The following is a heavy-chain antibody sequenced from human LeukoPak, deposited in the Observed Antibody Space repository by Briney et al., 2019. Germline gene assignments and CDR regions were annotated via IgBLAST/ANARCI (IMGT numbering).Heavy chain of an antibody. J-gene: IGHJ4*02. Sequence: AASVKVSCKASGYTFTGYYMHWVRQAPGQGLEWMGWINPNSGGTNYAQKFQGRVTMTRDTSISTAYMELSRLRSDDTAVYYCARVVDFWSGYSFDYWGQGTLVTVSS. V-gene: IGHV1-2*02. D-gene: IGHD3-3*01. CDR1: GYTFTGYY. CDR3: ARVVDFWSGYSFDY. CDR2: INPNSGGT.